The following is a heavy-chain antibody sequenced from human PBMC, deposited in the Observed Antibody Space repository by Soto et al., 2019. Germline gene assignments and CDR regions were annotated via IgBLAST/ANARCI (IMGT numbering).Heavy chain of an antibody. CDR2: IRTSVGDT. CDR3: AKDPTYDFGYFDS. J-gene: IGHJ4*02. D-gene: IGHD4-17*01. Sequence: VGSLRLSCAASGFTFSSYAMNWVRQAPGKGLEWVSTIRTSVGDTYYAASVKGRFTISRDNSKSTVYLHLNSLRAEDTAIYYCAKDPTYDFGYFDSWGQGTLVTVSS. CDR1: GFTFSSYA. V-gene: IGHV3-23*01.